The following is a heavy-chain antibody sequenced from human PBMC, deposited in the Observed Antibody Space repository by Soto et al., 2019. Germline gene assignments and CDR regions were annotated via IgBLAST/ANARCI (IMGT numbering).Heavy chain of an antibody. V-gene: IGHV3-7*05. D-gene: IGHD6-6*01. J-gene: IGHJ5*02. CDR3: ARGSGSSSS. Sequence: EVQLEESGGGLVQPGGSLRLSCAASGFTFSSYWMSWVRQAPGRGLEGVANINEDGSRKYYVDSVKGRFTISRDNAKNSFSLQMNSLRADDTAVYYCARGSGSSSSWGQGTLVTVSS. CDR1: GFTFSSYW. CDR2: INEDGSRK.